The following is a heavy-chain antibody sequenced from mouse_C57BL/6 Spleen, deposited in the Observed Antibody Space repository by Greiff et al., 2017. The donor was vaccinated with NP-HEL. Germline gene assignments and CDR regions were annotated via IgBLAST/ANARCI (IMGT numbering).Heavy chain of an antibody. D-gene: IGHD1-1*01. CDR1: GYTFTSYW. J-gene: IGHJ2*01. CDR2: IDPSDSYT. CDR3: ARVTTVVASFDY. V-gene: IGHV1-69*01. Sequence: QVQLKQPGAELVMPGASVKLSCKASGYTFTSYWMHWVKQRPGQGLEWIGEIDPSDSYTNYNQKFKGKSTLTVDKSSSTAYMQLSSLTSEDSAVYYCARVTTVVASFDYWGQGTTLTVSS.